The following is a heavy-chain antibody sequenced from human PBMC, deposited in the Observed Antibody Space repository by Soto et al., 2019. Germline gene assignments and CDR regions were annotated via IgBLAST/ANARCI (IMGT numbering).Heavy chain of an antibody. D-gene: IGHD3-10*01. CDR3: ARVHITMVRGVLRLYGMDV. V-gene: IGHV1-69*01. CDR1: GGTFSSYA. Sequence: QVQLVQSGAEVKKPGSSVKVSCKASGGTFSSYAISWVRQAPGQGLEWMGGIIPIFGTVNYAQKFQGRVTITADESTSTAYMELSSLRSEDTAVYYCARVHITMVRGVLRLYGMDVWGQGTTVTVSS. J-gene: IGHJ6*02. CDR2: IIPIFGTV.